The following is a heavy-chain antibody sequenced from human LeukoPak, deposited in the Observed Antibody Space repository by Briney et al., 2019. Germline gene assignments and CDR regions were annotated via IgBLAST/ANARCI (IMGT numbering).Heavy chain of an antibody. J-gene: IGHJ4*02. Sequence: GGSLRLSCAASRFTFSNYIMNWVRQAQGKGLEWLSYISSSSSPIYYADSVKGRFTISRDNAKNSLYLQMNSLRDEDTGVYYCARVNWNDVGSFDYWGQGTLVTVSS. V-gene: IGHV3-48*02. D-gene: IGHD1-20*01. CDR3: ARVNWNDVGSFDY. CDR2: ISSSSSPI. CDR1: RFTFSNYI.